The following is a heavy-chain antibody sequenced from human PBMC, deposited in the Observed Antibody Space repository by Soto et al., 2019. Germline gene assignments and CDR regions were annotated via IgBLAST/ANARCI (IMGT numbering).Heavy chain of an antibody. Sequence: GGSLRLSCAASGFTISSYAMSWVRQAPGKGLEWVSAISGSGGSTYYADSVKGRFTISRDNSKNTLYLQMNSLRAEDTAVYYCAKVPPSSYYYDTTSPAAWGQGTLVTVSS. V-gene: IGHV3-23*01. CDR2: ISGSGGST. D-gene: IGHD3-22*01. CDR3: AKVPPSSYYYDTTSPAA. CDR1: GFTISSYA. J-gene: IGHJ5*02.